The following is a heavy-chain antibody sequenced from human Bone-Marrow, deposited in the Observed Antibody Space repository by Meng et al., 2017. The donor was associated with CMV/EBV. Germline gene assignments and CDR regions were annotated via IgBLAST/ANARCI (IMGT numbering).Heavy chain of an antibody. V-gene: IGHV4-39*07. Sequence: GSLRLSCTVSGGSISTGSYYWGWIRQPPGKGLEWIGSIYYSGKTYYNPSLKSRVTISVDTSKNQFSLKLSSVTAADTAVYYCARGFWSGYLGNDYWGQGTRVTGSS. J-gene: IGHJ4*02. CDR2: IYYSGKT. D-gene: IGHD3-3*01. CDR3: ARGFWSGYLGNDY. CDR1: GGSISTGSYY.